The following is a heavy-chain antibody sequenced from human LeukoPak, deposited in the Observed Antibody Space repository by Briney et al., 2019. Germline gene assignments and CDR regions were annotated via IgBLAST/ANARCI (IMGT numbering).Heavy chain of an antibody. CDR1: GFTFSSYA. CDR3: AKRLYCSTTTCYGFDY. D-gene: IGHD2-2*01. J-gene: IGHJ4*02. Sequence: PGGSLRLSCAASGFTFSSYAMSWVRQAPGKGLEWVSAISVSDGTTYYADSVKGRFTISRDNSKNTLYLQMNSLRAEDTAVYCCAKRLYCSTTTCYGFDYWGQGTLVTVSS. V-gene: IGHV3-23*01. CDR2: ISVSDGTT.